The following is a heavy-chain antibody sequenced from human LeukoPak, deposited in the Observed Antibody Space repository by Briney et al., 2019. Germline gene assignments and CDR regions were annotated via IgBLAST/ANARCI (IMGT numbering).Heavy chain of an antibody. V-gene: IGHV3-23*01. CDR3: AEYDILTGSPPFDP. CDR1: GFTFSSYA. J-gene: IGHJ5*02. D-gene: IGHD3-9*01. CDR2: ISGSGGST. Sequence: GGSLRLSCAASGFTFSSYAVSWVRQAPGKGLEWVSAISGSGGSTYYADSVKGRFTISRDNSKNTLYLQMNSLRAEDTAVYYCAEYDILTGSPPFDPWGQGTLVTVSS.